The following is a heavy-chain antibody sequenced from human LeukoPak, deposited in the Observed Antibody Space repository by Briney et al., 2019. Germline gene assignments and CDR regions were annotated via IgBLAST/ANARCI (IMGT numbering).Heavy chain of an antibody. J-gene: IGHJ6*02. CDR1: GGSISSGGYY. V-gene: IGHV4-31*03. Sequence: SETLSLTCTVSGGSISSGGYYWSWIRQHPGKGLEWIGYIYYSGSTYYNPSLKSRVTISADTSKNQFSLKLSSVTAADTAVYYCAMGIGYCSGGSCYSVYYGMDVWGQGTTVTVSS. CDR2: IYYSGST. D-gene: IGHD2-15*01. CDR3: AMGIGYCSGGSCYSVYYGMDV.